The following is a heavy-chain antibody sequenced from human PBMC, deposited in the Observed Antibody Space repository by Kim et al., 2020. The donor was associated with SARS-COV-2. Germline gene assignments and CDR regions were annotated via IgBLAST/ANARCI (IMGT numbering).Heavy chain of an antibody. CDR1: GGSFSGYY. D-gene: IGHD3-10*01. Sequence: SETLSLTCAVYGGSFSGYYWSWIRQPPGKGLEWIGEINHSGSTNYNPSLKSRVTISVDTSKNQFSLKLSSVTAADTAVYYCATLTRGSYGMDVWGQGTT. J-gene: IGHJ6*02. CDR3: ATLTRGSYGMDV. CDR2: INHSGST. V-gene: IGHV4-34*01.